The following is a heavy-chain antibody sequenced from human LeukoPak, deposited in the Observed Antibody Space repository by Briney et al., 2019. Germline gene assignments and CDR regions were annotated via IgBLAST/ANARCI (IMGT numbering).Heavy chain of an antibody. CDR2: INPNSGGT. D-gene: IGHD5-18*01. V-gene: IGHV1-2*02. CDR3: ARDIVMVTYWFDP. CDR1: GYTFTGYY. Sequence: GASVKLSCKASGYTFTGYYMHWVRQAPGQGPEWMGWINPNSGGTNYAQKFQGRVTMTRDTSISTAYMELSRLRSDDTAVYYCARDIVMVTYWFDPWGQGTLVTVSS. J-gene: IGHJ5*02.